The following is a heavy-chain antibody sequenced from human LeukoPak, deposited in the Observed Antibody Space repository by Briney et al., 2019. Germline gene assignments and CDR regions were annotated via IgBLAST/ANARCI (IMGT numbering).Heavy chain of an antibody. J-gene: IGHJ4*02. CDR3: ARDSVRGDPIFDH. CDR2: ISANNGYT. CDR1: GYIFTNYG. Sequence: GASVKVSCKASGYIFTNYGITWVRQAPGQGLEWMGWISANNGYTNHAQKLQGRVTMTTDTSTSTACMELRSLRSDDTAVYYCARDSVRGDPIFDHWGQGTLVTVSS. D-gene: IGHD3-10*01. V-gene: IGHV1-18*01.